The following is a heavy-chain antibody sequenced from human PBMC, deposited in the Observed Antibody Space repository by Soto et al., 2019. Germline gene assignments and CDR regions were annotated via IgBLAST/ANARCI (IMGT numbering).Heavy chain of an antibody. J-gene: IGHJ4*02. Sequence: QVQLQESGPGLVKPSETLSLTCTVSGVSISSVSLSSNCWGWVRQPPGKGLEYIGSVSYSGSTNYNPSLKSRVTISVDTSENQFSLKLTSVTTADTAVYFCARIPYSSASFDYWGQGTLVTVSS. CDR1: GVSISSVSLSSNC. V-gene: IGHV4-61*01. CDR3: ARIPYSSASFDY. D-gene: IGHD6-19*01. CDR2: VSYSGST.